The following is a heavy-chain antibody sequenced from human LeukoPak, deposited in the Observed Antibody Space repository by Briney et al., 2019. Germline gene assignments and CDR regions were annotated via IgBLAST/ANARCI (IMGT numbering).Heavy chain of an antibody. J-gene: IGHJ4*02. D-gene: IGHD3-22*01. Sequence: AESLKISCKGSGYSFTSYWSGWVRQMPGKGLEWMGIIYPGDSDTRYSPSFQGQVTISADKSISTAYLQWSSLKASETAMYYCASHYYDSSGYPGPLVVWGQGTLVTVSS. V-gene: IGHV5-51*01. CDR1: GYSFTSYW. CDR3: ASHYYDSSGYPGPLVV. CDR2: IYPGDSDT.